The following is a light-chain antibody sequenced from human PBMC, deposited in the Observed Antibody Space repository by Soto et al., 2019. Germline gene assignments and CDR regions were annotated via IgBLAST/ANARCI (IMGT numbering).Light chain of an antibody. CDR3: SSYVGSNNLMV. Sequence: QSVLTQPPSASGSPGQSVTISCTGTSSDVGGYNYVSWYQQHPGKAPKLMIYEVSKRPSGVPDRFSGSKSGNTASLTVSGLQAEDEADYYCSSYVGSNNLMVFGGGTKLTVL. J-gene: IGLJ2*01. CDR2: EVS. CDR1: SSDVGGYNY. V-gene: IGLV2-8*01.